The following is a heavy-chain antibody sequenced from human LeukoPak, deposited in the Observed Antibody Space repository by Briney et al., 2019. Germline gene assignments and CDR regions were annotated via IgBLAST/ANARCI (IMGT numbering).Heavy chain of an antibody. D-gene: IGHD2-2*01. V-gene: IGHV1-69*04. CDR2: IIPIFGIA. Sequence: ASVTVSCTASGGTFSSYAISWVRQAPGQGLEWMGRIIPIFGIANYAQKFQGRVTITADKSTSTAYMELSSLRSGDTAVYYCARDRSLIVVVPAAAPGWFDPWGQGTLVTVSS. CDR1: GGTFSSYA. CDR3: ARDRSLIVVVPAAAPGWFDP. J-gene: IGHJ5*02.